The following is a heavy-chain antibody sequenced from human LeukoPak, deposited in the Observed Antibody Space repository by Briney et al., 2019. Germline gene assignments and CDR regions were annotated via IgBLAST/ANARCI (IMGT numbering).Heavy chain of an antibody. D-gene: IGHD5-18*01. CDR1: VFTFSSYA. CDR3: ATYRQVLLPFES. Sequence: PGGSLRLACAASVFTFSSYAMCWVRQAPVKGLEWVSSIFPSGGEIHYADFVRGRFTISRDNSKSTLSLQMNSLRVEDTAIYYCATYRQVLLPFESWGQGTLVTVSS. CDR2: IFPSGGEI. J-gene: IGHJ4*02. V-gene: IGHV3-23*01.